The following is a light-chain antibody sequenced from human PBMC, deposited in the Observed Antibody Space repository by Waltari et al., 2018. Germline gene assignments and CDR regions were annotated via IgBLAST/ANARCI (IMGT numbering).Light chain of an antibody. V-gene: IGLV2-14*03. CDR3: SSYTTTSTYV. J-gene: IGLJ1*01. CDR1: SSDIGCYYY. CDR2: DVN. Sequence: QSALTQPASVSGSPGQSITIPFTGTSSDIGCYYYVSWYQHHPGKAPKLMIFDVNERPSGVSNRFSGSKSGNAASLTISGLQAEDEAHYYCSSYTTTSTYVFGTGTKVTVL.